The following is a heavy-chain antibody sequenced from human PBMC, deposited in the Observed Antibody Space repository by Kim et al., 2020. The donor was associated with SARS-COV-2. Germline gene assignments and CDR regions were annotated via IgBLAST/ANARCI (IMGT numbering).Heavy chain of an antibody. Sequence: ASVKVSCKASGYTFTGYFLHWVRQAPGQGLEWMGRINPKSGDINYPQKFQSRVTLTRDTSFSTVYMELSRLRSDDTAAYYCASSPSLLAVAAHGVDWLDPWGQGTLVSVSS. V-gene: IGHV1-2*06. CDR2: INPKSGDI. J-gene: IGHJ5*02. CDR3: ASSPSLLAVAAHGVDWLDP. D-gene: IGHD6-19*01. CDR1: GYTFTGYF.